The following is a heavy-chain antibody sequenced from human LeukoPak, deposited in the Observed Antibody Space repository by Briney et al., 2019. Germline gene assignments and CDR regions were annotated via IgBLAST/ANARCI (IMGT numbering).Heavy chain of an antibody. CDR2: INHSGST. D-gene: IGHD5-18*01. CDR3: ARESADTAMARGYYYYYMDV. Sequence: SETLSLTCAVYGGSFSGCYWSWIRQPPGKGLEWIGEINHSGSTNYNPSLKSRVTISVDTSKNQFSLKLSSVTAADTAVYYCARESADTAMARGYYYYYMDVWGKGTTVTVSS. J-gene: IGHJ6*03. V-gene: IGHV4-34*01. CDR1: GGSFSGCY.